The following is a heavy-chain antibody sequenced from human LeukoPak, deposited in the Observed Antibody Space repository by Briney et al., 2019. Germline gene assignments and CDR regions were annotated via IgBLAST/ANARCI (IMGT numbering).Heavy chain of an antibody. CDR2: IYYSGTT. J-gene: IGHJ6*02. CDR3: ARLGEPSYYYYGMDV. D-gene: IGHD3-10*01. CDR1: GGSIRSSSYC. Sequence: PPETLSLTRTLSGGSIRSSSYCWGWIRHPPGRGLEWIGSIYYSGTTYYNPSLKSRVTISVATSKNQFSLKLSSVTGADTAVYYCARLGEPSYYYYGMDVWGQGTTVTVSS. V-gene: IGHV4-39*01.